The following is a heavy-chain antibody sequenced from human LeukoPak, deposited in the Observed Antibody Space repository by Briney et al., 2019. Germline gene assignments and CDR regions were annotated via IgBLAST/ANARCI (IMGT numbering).Heavy chain of an antibody. CDR3: AREADTILDY. J-gene: IGHJ4*02. V-gene: IGHV3-48*03. D-gene: IGHD3-3*01. CDR2: ISSSGSTI. Sequence: GGSLSLSCAASGFTFSSYEMNWVRQAPGKGLEWVSYISSSGSTIYYADSVKGRFTISRDNAKNSLYLQMNSLRAEDTAVYYCAREADTILDYWGQGTLVTVSS. CDR1: GFTFSSYE.